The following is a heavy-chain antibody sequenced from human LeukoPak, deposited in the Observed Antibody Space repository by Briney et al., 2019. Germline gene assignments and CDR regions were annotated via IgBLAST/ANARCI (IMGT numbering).Heavy chain of an antibody. V-gene: IGHV4-31*03. Sequence: PSETLSLTCTVSGGSISSGGYYWSWIRQHPGKGLEWIGYIYYSGSTYYNPSLKSRVTISVDTSKNQFSLKLSSVTAADTAVYYCARDSRRAGYCSSTGCPATGMDVWGQGTTVTVSS. D-gene: IGHD2-2*01. J-gene: IGHJ6*02. CDR2: IYYSGST. CDR3: ARDSRRAGYCSSTGCPATGMDV. CDR1: GGSISSGGYY.